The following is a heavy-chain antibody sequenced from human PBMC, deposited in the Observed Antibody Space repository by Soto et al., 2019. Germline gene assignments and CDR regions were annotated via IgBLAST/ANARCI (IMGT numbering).Heavy chain of an antibody. CDR2: IYTGGST. CDR1: GGSVSSYY. Sequence: QVQLQESGPGLVKPSETLSLTCTVSGGSVSSYYWSWIRQPAGKGLEWIGRIYTGGSTNYHPSLPRRVTPSVDTFRNQFSLRLTSVAAADPAVYYFARASVGPPGGGSWIMPFDSWGQGTLVTVSS. CDR3: ARASVGPPGGGSWIMPFDS. V-gene: IGHV4-4*07. D-gene: IGHD2-15*01. J-gene: IGHJ4*02.